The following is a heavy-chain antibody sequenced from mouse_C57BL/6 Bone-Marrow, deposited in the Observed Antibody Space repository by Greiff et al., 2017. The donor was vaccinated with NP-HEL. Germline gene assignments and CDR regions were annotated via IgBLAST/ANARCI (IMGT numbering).Heavy chain of an antibody. Sequence: QVQLHHPWADLFSPGSSVKLSCKASGYTFTSYWMHWVKQRPIQGLEWIGNIDPSDSETHYNQKFKDKATLTVDKSSSTAYMQLSSLTSEDSAVYYCARKGMVTSFAYWGQGTLVTVSA. D-gene: IGHD2-3*01. V-gene: IGHV1-52*01. CDR1: GYTFTSYW. CDR3: ARKGMVTSFAY. CDR2: IDPSDSET. J-gene: IGHJ3*01.